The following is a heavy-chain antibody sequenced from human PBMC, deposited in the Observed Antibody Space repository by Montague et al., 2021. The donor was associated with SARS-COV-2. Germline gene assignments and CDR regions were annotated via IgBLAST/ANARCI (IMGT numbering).Heavy chain of an antibody. CDR1: GFTFSSYS. Sequence: SLRLSCAASGFTFSSYSMNWVRQAPGKGLEWVSSISSSSSSYIYYADSVKGRFTISRDNAKNSLYLQMNSLRAEDTAVYYCARDISNSVVPAAMIVGAWYYYYGMDVWGQGTTVTVSS. D-gene: IGHD2-2*01. CDR2: ISSSSSSYI. V-gene: IGHV3-21*01. J-gene: IGHJ6*02. CDR3: ARDISNSVVPAAMIVGAWYYYYGMDV.